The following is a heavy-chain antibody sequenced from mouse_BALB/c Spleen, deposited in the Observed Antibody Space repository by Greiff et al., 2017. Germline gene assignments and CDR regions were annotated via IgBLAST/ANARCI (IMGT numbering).Heavy chain of an antibody. V-gene: IGHV3-2*02. CDR2: ISYSGST. CDR1: GYSITSDYA. Sequence: EVQRVESGPGLVKPSQSLSLTCTVTGYSITSDYAWNWIRQFPGNKLEWMGYISYSGSTSYNPSLKSRISITRDTSKNQFFLQLNSVTTEDTATYYCARSSYGNYGYWYFDVWGAGTTVTVSS. J-gene: IGHJ1*01. CDR3: ARSSYGNYGYWYFDV. D-gene: IGHD2-10*01.